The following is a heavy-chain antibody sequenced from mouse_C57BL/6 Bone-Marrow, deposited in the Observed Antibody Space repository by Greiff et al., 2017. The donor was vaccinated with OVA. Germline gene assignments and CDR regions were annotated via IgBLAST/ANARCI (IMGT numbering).Heavy chain of an antibody. Sequence: QVQLQQSGAELVKPGASVKISCKASGYAFSNYWRNWVKQRPGKGLEWIGQIYPGDGDINYNGKFKGKATLTADKSSSTAYMQFSSLTSEDSAVSFCARGAYWGQGTTLTVSS. CDR1: GYAFSNYW. CDR3: ARGAY. J-gene: IGHJ2*01. CDR2: IYPGDGDI. V-gene: IGHV1-80*01.